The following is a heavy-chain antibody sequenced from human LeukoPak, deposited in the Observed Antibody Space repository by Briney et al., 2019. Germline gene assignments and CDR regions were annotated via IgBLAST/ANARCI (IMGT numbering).Heavy chain of an antibody. CDR3: ARGGNYDILTGYIFDC. J-gene: IGHJ4*02. CDR1: GFTFSNYW. V-gene: IGHV3-7*03. Sequence: GGSLRLSCAASGFTFSNYWMSSVRQAPGKGLEWVANIKHDGRDKHYVDSVKGRFTIARDSAKNSLNLQMNSLRAEDTAVYYCARGGNYDILTGYIFDCWGQGTLVTVSS. CDR2: IKHDGRDK. D-gene: IGHD3-9*01.